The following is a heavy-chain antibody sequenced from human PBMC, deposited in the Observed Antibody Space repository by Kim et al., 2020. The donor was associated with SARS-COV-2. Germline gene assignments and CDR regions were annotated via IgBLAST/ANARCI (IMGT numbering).Heavy chain of an antibody. D-gene: IGHD2-8*01. CDR3: ARRQGYCTNGVCYAVDY. CDR2: INHSGST. CDR1: GGSFSGYY. V-gene: IGHV4-34*01. Sequence: SETLSLTCAVYGGSFSGYYWSWIRQPPGKGLEWIGEINHSGSTNYNPSLKSRVTISVDTSKNQFSLKLSSVTAADTAVYYCARRQGYCTNGVCYAVDYWG. J-gene: IGHJ4*01.